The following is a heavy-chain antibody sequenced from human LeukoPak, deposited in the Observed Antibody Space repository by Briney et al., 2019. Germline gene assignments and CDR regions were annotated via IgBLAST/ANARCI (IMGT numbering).Heavy chain of an antibody. CDR3: ARFDYADYLAFDY. Sequence: GGSLRLSCVASGILVSSNYMSWVRQAPGKGLEWVSFIDSTGSTYYADSVKGRFTISRDNAKNSLYLQMNSLRAEDTAVYYCARFDYADYLAFDYWGQGTLVTVSS. CDR2: IDSTGST. J-gene: IGHJ4*02. D-gene: IGHD4-17*01. CDR1: GILVSSNY. V-gene: IGHV3-66*01.